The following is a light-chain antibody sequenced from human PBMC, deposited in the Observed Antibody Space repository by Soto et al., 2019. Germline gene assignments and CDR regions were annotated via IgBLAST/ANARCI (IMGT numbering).Light chain of an antibody. CDR2: GAS. CDR3: QERSTWPLT. J-gene: IGKJ4*01. CDR1: QSVISN. V-gene: IGKV3-15*01. Sequence: EILMTEAPARHSVFRWERATLSCRASQSVISNSACYQQKPRRPPRLIIYGASTTATGIPARFSGSGCGTEFTLSISSLEPEEFAVYFCQERSTWPLTFGGGTKVDIK.